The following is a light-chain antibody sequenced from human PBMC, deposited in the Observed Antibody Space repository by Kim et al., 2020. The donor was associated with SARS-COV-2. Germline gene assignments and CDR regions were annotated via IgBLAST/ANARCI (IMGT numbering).Light chain of an antibody. J-gene: IGKJ4*01. CDR3: LQSNSFPLT. Sequence: DIQMTQSPSFVSTSVGDRVTITCRASRDISRWLAWYQQKPGKAPKLLISAASGVQSGVPSRFSGSGSGTDFALTISSLQPEDSATYFCLQSNSFPLTFGGGTKVEIK. CDR1: RDISRW. CDR2: AAS. V-gene: IGKV1-12*01.